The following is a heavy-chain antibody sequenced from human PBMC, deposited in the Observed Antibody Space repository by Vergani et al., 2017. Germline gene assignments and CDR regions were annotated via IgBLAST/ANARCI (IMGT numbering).Heavy chain of an antibody. CDR1: GGSISSSNW. CDR3: TRHGRSGWAGYFQH. D-gene: IGHD6-19*01. Sequence: QVQLQESGPGLVKPPGTLSLTCAVSGGSISSSNWWSWVRQPPGKGLEWIGTIYYTGTTYYNEAHKSRLTISVDTSKNQFSLNLTSVTAADTAVYYCTRHGRSGWAGYFQHWGQGTLVTASS. CDR2: IYYTGTT. V-gene: IGHV4-4*03. J-gene: IGHJ1*01.